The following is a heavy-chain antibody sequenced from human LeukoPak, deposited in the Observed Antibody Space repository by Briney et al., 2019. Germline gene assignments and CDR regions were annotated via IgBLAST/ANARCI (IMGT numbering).Heavy chain of an antibody. CDR3: AAANRERNYGDYYYYGMDV. J-gene: IGHJ6*02. Sequence: GASVKVSCKASGLTFTSSAGQWVRQARGQRLEWIGWIVVGSGNTNYAQKFQERVTITRDMSTSTAYMELSSLRSEDTAVYYCAAANRERNYGDYYYYGMDVWGQGTTVTVSS. D-gene: IGHD4-17*01. CDR1: GLTFTSSA. CDR2: IVVGSGNT. V-gene: IGHV1-58*01.